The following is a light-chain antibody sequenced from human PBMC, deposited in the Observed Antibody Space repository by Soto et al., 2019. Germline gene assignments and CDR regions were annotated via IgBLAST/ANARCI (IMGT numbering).Light chain of an antibody. V-gene: IGKV3-11*01. CDR3: QHYKMYSPWT. CDR1: QNISNF. Sequence: IVLTQSPATLSLSPGKRATLSCRACQNISNFLIWYQQKPGQAPRLLIYDVSNRATGIPARFSGSGSGTDFTLTISSLQPDDFATYYCQHYKMYSPWTFGQGTKVDIK. CDR2: DVS. J-gene: IGKJ1*01.